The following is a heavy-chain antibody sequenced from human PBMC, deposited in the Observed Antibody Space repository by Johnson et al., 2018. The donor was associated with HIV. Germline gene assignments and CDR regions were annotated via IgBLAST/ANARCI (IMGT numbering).Heavy chain of an antibody. CDR3: ANTSPGSGSFGAFDI. J-gene: IGHJ3*02. V-gene: IGHV3-30*02. CDR2: IRYDGNSK. CDR1: GFTFSNYG. Sequence: QMLLVESGGGVVQPGRSLRLSCAASGFTFSNYGMHWARQAPGKRLEWVAFIRYDGNSKSYADSVKGRFRVSRDNSKNTLYLQMNSLRAEDTAVYYCANTSPGSGSFGAFDIWGQGTMVTVSS. D-gene: IGHD3-10*01.